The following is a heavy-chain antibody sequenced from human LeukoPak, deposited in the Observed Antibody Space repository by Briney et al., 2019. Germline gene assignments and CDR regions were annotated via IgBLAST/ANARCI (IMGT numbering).Heavy chain of an antibody. CDR2: IYYSGST. CDR1: GGSISRYY. CDR3: ARDRSGICGGDCFYSYFDY. D-gene: IGHD2-21*01. Sequence: SETLSLTCTVSGGSISRYYWSWIRQPPGKGLEWIGYIYYSGSTNYNPSLKSRVTISVDTSKNQFSLKLSSVTAADTAVYYCARDRSGICGGDCFYSYFDYWGQGTLVTVSS. V-gene: IGHV4-59*01. J-gene: IGHJ4*02.